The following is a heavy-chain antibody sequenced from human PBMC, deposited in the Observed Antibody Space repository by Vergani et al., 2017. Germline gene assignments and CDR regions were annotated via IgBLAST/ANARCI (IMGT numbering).Heavy chain of an antibody. CDR2: IYYSGGT. V-gene: IGHV4-59*01. CDR3: ARDGYYYDSRMRPDPLNYWYFDL. J-gene: IGHJ2*01. Sequence: QVQLQESGPGLVKPSETLSLTCTVSGGSISSYYWSWIRQPPGKGLEWIGYIYYSGGTNYNPSLKSRVTISVDTSKNQFSLKLSSVTAADTAVYYCARDGYYYDSRMRPDPLNYWYFDLWGRGTLVTVSS. D-gene: IGHD3-22*01. CDR1: GGSISSYY.